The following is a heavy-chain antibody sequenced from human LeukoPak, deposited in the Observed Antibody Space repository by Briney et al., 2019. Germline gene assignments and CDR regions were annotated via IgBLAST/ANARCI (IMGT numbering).Heavy chain of an antibody. CDR1: GFTFSDYY. Sequence: GGSLRLSCAASGFTFSDYYMSWIRQAPGKGLEWVSYISSSGSTIYYADSVKGRFTISRDNAKNSLYLQMNSLRAEDTAVYYCARSPYSSSWYLPNFDYWGQGTLVTVS. CDR3: ARSPYSSSWYLPNFDY. V-gene: IGHV3-11*01. D-gene: IGHD6-13*01. J-gene: IGHJ4*02. CDR2: ISSSGSTI.